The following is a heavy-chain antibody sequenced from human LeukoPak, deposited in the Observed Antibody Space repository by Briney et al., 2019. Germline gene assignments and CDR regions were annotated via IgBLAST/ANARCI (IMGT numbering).Heavy chain of an antibody. CDR2: INQDGSEK. CDR1: GFILKNHW. Sequence: GGSLRLSCEASGFILKNHWMTWVRQAPGKGLEWVANINQDGSEKFYVDSVKGRFTISRDNSKNSLFFQLNSLRAEDTAVYYCARVWQYYYDYSAFDIWGQGTMVTVS. D-gene: IGHD3-16*01. J-gene: IGHJ3*02. V-gene: IGHV3-7*01. CDR3: ARVWQYYYDYSAFDI.